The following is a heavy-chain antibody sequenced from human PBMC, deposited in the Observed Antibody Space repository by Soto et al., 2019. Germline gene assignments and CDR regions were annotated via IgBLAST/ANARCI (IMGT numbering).Heavy chain of an antibody. CDR3: ARDMDYYYGSGTGNGHGV. CDR1: GYTFTAYC. CDR2: INVNSGDI. J-gene: IGHJ6*02. Sequence: QVQLVQSGAEVKKPGASVRVSCKASGYTFTAYCVQWVRQAPGQGLQWMGWINVNSGDIKYAQAFQGRVTLTRDTSISTVDMELTRLTPDDTAVYYCARDMDYYYGSGTGNGHGVCGQGTTVTV. V-gene: IGHV1-2*02. D-gene: IGHD3-10*01.